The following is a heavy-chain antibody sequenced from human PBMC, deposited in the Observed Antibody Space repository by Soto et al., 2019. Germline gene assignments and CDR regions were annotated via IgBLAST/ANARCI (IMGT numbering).Heavy chain of an antibody. J-gene: IGHJ4*02. D-gene: IGHD3-22*01. CDR2: ISAYNGNT. V-gene: IGHV1-18*01. CDR1: GYTFTSYG. CDR3: ARDLASGYFDSSGYPYFDY. Sequence: EASVKVSCKASGYTFTSYGISWVRQAPGQGLEWMGWISAYNGNTNYAQKLQGRVTMTTDTSTTTAYMELRSLRSDDTAVYYCARDLASGYFDSSGYPYFDYWGQGTLVTVSS.